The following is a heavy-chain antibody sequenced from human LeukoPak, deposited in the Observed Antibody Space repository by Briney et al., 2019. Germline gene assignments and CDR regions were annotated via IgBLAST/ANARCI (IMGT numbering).Heavy chain of an antibody. J-gene: IGHJ1*01. CDR2: ISSSSSII. CDR1: GFTFSSYS. CDR3: VRDRHCAGDCPPGNFQH. Sequence: GGSLRLSCAASGFTFSSYSMNWVRQAPGKGLEWVSYISSSSSIIFYADSVKGRFTVSRDNAKNSLYLQMNSLRDEDTAVYYCVRDRHCAGDCPPGNFQHWGQGALVMVSS. D-gene: IGHD2-21*02. V-gene: IGHV3-48*02.